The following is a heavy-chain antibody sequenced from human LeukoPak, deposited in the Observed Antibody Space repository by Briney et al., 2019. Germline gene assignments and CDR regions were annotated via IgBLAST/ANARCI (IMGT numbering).Heavy chain of an antibody. CDR1: GYSITSGFS. CDR2: TSHSGST. D-gene: IGHD1/OR15-1a*01. J-gene: IGHJ4*02. Sequence: SETLSLTCAVSGYSITSGFSWGWIRQPPGKGLEWIGATSHSGSTDFNPSLKSRVSISVDTSKNQFSLKLTSVTAADTAFYYCARQVEQGTIYYFDYWGQGTLVTVSS. V-gene: IGHV4-38-2*01. CDR3: ARQVEQGTIYYFDY.